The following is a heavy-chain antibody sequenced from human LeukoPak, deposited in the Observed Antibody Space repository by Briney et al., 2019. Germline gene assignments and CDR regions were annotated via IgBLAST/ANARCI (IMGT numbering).Heavy chain of an antibody. V-gene: IGHV4-59*01. CDR1: GGSISSYY. CDR3: ARVRTYFDY. Sequence: SETLSLTCTVSGGSISSYYWSWIRQPPGKGLEWIGYIYYSGSTNYNPSLKSRVTISVDTSKNQFSLKLSSVTAAVTAVYYCARVRTYFDYWGQGTLVTVSS. J-gene: IGHJ4*02. CDR2: IYYSGST.